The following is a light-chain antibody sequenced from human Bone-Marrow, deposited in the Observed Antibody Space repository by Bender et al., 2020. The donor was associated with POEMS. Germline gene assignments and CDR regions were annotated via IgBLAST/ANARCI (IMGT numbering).Light chain of an antibody. CDR3: AVWDDSLNGWV. Sequence: QSVLTQPPSASGTPGQRVTISCSGGSSNIGAHAVNWYQHLPGPAPKLLIYSSHRRPSEAPDRFSGSRSGTSASLAISGLQSEDEADYYCAVWDDSLNGWVFGGGTKLTVL. CDR2: SSH. CDR1: SSNIGAHA. V-gene: IGLV1-44*01. J-gene: IGLJ3*02.